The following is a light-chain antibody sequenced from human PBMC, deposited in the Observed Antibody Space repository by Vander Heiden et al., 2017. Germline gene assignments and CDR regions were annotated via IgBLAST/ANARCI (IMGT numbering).Light chain of an antibody. CDR3: QQSYSTPGT. CDR2: AAS. V-gene: IGKV1-39*01. Sequence: DTQMTQSPSSLSASVGDRVPITCRASQSISSYLNWYQQKPGKAPKLLIYAASSLQSGVPSRFSGSGSGTDFTLTISSLQPEDFATYYCQQSYSTPGTFGQGTKVEIK. CDR1: QSISSY. J-gene: IGKJ1*01.